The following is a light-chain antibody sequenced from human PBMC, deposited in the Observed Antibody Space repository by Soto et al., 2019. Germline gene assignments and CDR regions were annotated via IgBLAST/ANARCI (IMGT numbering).Light chain of an antibody. CDR3: QQRSNWPPNT. J-gene: IGKJ5*01. V-gene: IGKV3-11*01. CDR2: DAS. CDR1: QSLSSY. Sequence: EIVMPQSPATLSVSPGERATLSCSASQSLSSYLAWYQQKPGQAPRLLIYDASTRATGIPARLSGSGSWTDFTLTISSLEPEDFAVYYCQQRSNWPPNTFGQGTRLEI.